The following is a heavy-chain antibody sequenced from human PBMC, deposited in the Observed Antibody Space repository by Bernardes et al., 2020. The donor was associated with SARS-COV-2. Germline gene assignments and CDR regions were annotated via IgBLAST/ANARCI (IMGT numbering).Heavy chain of an antibody. J-gene: IGHJ4*02. CDR3: ARGGFCPGGSCYFFDH. V-gene: IGHV3-66*02. Sequence: GGSLRLSCAASGFTVSSNYMSWVRQAPGKGLEWVSVVYSGGTTYYADSVKGRFTISRDTSRNTLYLQMNNLRTEDTAVYYCARGGFCPGGSCYFFDHWGQGTLVTVSS. D-gene: IGHD2-15*01. CDR1: GFTVSSNY. CDR2: VYSGGTT.